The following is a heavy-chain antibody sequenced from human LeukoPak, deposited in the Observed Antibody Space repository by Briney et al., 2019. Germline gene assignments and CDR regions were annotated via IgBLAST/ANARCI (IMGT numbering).Heavy chain of an antibody. Sequence: KPSETLSLTCTVSGVSISSNYWSWIRQPPGKGLEWIGEINHSGSTNYNPSLKSRVTISVDTSKNQFSLKLSSVTAADTAVYYCARGRDYPVGYWGQGTLVTVSS. CDR1: GVSISSNY. CDR2: INHSGST. J-gene: IGHJ4*02. D-gene: IGHD4/OR15-4a*01. V-gene: IGHV4-34*01. CDR3: ARGRDYPVGY.